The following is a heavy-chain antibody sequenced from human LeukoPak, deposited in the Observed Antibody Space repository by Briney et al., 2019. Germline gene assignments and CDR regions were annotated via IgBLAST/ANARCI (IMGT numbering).Heavy chain of an antibody. CDR2: VSSSSSYI. Sequence: PGGSLRLSCAASGFTFSSYSMNWVRQAPGRGLEWVSSVSSSSSYIYYADSVKGRFTISRDNAKNSLYLQMDSLRVEDTAVYYCARGWASEAFDYWGQGTLVTVST. V-gene: IGHV3-21*01. D-gene: IGHD3-16*01. CDR1: GFTFSSYS. J-gene: IGHJ4*02. CDR3: ARGWASEAFDY.